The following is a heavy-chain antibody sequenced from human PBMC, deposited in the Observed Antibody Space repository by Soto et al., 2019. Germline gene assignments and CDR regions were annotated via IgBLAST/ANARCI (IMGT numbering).Heavy chain of an antibody. CDR1: GFTFSSYA. V-gene: IGHV3-23*01. D-gene: IGHD5-18*01. Sequence: GGSLRLSCAASGFTFSSYAMSWVRQAPGKGLEWVSAISGSGGSTYYADSVKGRFTISRDNSKNTLYLQMNSLRAEDTAVYYCAKARIDGAWVTTAMVNRPVDYWGQGTLVTVSS. CDR2: ISGSGGST. J-gene: IGHJ4*02. CDR3: AKARIDGAWVTTAMVNRPVDY.